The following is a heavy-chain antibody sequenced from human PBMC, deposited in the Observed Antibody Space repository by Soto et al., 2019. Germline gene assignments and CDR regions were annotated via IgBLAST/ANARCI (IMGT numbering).Heavy chain of an antibody. CDR1: GFSLSNPRMG. CDR2: IFSNDEK. CDR3: ARIQRISMIVVSKPYFDY. Sequence: SGPTLVNPTETLALTCTVSGFSLSNPRMGVSWIRQPPGKALEWLAHIFSNDEKSYSTSLKSRLTISRDTSKSQVVLTMTNMDPVDTATYYCARIQRISMIVVSKPYFDYWGQGALVTVSS. D-gene: IGHD3-22*01. J-gene: IGHJ4*02. V-gene: IGHV2-26*01.